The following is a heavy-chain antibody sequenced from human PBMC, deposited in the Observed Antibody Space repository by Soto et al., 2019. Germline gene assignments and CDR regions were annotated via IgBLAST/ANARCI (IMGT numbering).Heavy chain of an antibody. CDR2: ISGSGGST. J-gene: IGHJ4*02. Sequence: GGSLRLSCAASGFTFSSNAMSWVRQAPGKGLEWVSAISGSGGSTYYADSVKGRFTISRDNSKNTLYLQMNSLRAEDTAVYYCAKDLAYCGGDCYWEPSNYFDYWGQGTLVTVSS. D-gene: IGHD2-21*02. CDR3: AKDLAYCGGDCYWEPSNYFDY. V-gene: IGHV3-23*01. CDR1: GFTFSSNA.